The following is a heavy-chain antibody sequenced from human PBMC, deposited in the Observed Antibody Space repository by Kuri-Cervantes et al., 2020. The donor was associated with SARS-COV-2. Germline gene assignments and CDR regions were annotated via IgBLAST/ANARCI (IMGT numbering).Heavy chain of an antibody. D-gene: IGHD7-27*01. CDR2: INPDGGSA. Sequence: ASGKVSCKASGDTFIAHYIHWVRQAPGRGLEWMAIINPDGGSANSAQKFQDRVRVTSDTSTTTVFMELTGLTSEDTALYFCARDVGTKFSFYHWGQGTLVTVSS. CDR3: ARDVGTKFSFYH. CDR1: GDTFIAHY. J-gene: IGHJ4*02. V-gene: IGHV1-46*01.